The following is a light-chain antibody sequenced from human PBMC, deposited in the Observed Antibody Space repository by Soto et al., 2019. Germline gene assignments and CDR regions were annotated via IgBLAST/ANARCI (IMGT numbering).Light chain of an antibody. V-gene: IGLV1-44*01. Sequence: QSVLTQPPSASGTPGQRVTISCSGSSSNIGSNTVNWYQQLPGTAPKLLLYSNSKRPSGVPDRFSGSKSGTSASLAISGLQSEDEADYYCAAWDDSLNEVFGTGTKLTVL. CDR2: SNS. J-gene: IGLJ1*01. CDR3: AAWDDSLNEV. CDR1: SSNIGSNT.